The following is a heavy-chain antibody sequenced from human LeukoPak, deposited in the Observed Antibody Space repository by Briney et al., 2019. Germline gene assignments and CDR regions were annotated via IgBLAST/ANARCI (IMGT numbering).Heavy chain of an antibody. CDR2: IYYSGST. CDR1: GGSISSFY. Sequence: PSETLSLTCTVSGGSISSFYWSWIRQPPGKGLEWIGYIYYSGSTNYNPSLQSRVTISVDTSKNQFSLKLSSVTAADTAVYYCARERFLYDSSGPYWFDPWGQGTLVTVSS. CDR3: ARERFLYDSSGPYWFDP. V-gene: IGHV4-59*01. D-gene: IGHD3-22*01. J-gene: IGHJ5*02.